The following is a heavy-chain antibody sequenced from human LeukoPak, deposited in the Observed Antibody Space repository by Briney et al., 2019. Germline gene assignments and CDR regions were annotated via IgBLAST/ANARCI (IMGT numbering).Heavy chain of an antibody. CDR2: IYYSGSA. V-gene: IGHV4-31*03. D-gene: IGHD1-1*01. Sequence: PSETLSLTCTVSGGSVSTGHYSWSWIRQHPGKGLEWIGYIYYSGSAYYNPSLKSRVTISVDSSKNQFSLMLSSVTAADTAVYYCARGRLLDVWGQGTTVTVSS. CDR3: ARGRLLDV. CDR1: GGSVSTGHYS. J-gene: IGHJ6*02.